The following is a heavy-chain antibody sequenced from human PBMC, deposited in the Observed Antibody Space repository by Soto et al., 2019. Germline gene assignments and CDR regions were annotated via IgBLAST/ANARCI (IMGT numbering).Heavy chain of an antibody. CDR2: IWYDGSNK. V-gene: IGHV3-33*01. D-gene: IGHD2-15*01. CDR3: ARDLQVLGYCSGGSCPPTSYFDY. Sequence: GGSLRLSCAASGFTFSSYGMHWVRQAPGKGLEWVAVIWYDGSNKYYADSVKGRFTISRDNSKNTLYLQMNSLRAEDTAVYYCARDLQVLGYCSGGSCPPTSYFDYWGQGTLVTVSS. J-gene: IGHJ4*02. CDR1: GFTFSSYG.